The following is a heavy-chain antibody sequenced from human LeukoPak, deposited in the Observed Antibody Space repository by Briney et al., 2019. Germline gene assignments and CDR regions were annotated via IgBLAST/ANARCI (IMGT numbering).Heavy chain of an antibody. CDR1: GYTFTSYD. D-gene: IGHD3-9*01. CDR2: MNPNSGNT. CDR3: ARVLPYYDILTGASGVDGMDV. V-gene: IGHV1-8*01. J-gene: IGHJ6*02. Sequence: RASVKVSCRASGYTFTSYDINWVRQATGQGLEWMGWMNPNSGNTGYAQKFQGRVTMTRNTSISTAYMELSSLRSEDTAVYYCARVLPYYDILTGASGVDGMDVWGQGTTVTVSS.